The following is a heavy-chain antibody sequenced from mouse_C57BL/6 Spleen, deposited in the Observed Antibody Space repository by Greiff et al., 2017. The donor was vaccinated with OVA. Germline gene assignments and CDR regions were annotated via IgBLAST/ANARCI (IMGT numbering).Heavy chain of an antibody. CDR1: GYTFTDYN. J-gene: IGHJ2*01. CDR3: AITTVVAPDY. CDR2: INPNNGGT. D-gene: IGHD1-1*01. V-gene: IGHV1-22*01. Sequence: EVKLVESGPELVKPGASVKMSCKASGYTFTDYNMHWVKQSHGKSLEWIGYINPNNGGTSYNQKFKGKATLTVNKSSSTAYMELRSLTSEDSAVYYCAITTVVAPDYWGQGTTLTVSS.